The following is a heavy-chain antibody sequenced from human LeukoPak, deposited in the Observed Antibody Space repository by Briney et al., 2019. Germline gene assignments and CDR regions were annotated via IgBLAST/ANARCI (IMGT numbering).Heavy chain of an antibody. CDR1: GFTFSNYA. D-gene: IGHD6-13*01. CDR3: ARDRWAAGDNWFDP. V-gene: IGHV3-30-3*01. J-gene: IGHJ5*02. CDR2: ISYDGSNK. Sequence: GGSLRLSCSASGFTFSNYAMHWVRQAPGKGLEWVAVISYDGSNKYYADSVKGRFTISRDNSKNTLYLQMNSLRAEDTAVYYCARDRWAAGDNWFDPWGQRTLVTVSS.